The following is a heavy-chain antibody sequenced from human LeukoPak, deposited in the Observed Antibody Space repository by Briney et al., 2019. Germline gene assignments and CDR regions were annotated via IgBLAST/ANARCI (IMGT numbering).Heavy chain of an antibody. D-gene: IGHD4-17*01. CDR1: GFTFSTFA. CDR2: ISGGGGST. J-gene: IGHJ6*02. V-gene: IGHV3-23*01. Sequence: GGSLRLSCAASGFTFSTFAMSWVRQAPGKGLEWVSAISGGGGSTYYADSVKGRFTVSRDNSKNTLYLQMNSLRAEDTAVYYCAKDLDYAVYYYGMDVWGQGTTVTVSS. CDR3: AKDLDYAVYYYGMDV.